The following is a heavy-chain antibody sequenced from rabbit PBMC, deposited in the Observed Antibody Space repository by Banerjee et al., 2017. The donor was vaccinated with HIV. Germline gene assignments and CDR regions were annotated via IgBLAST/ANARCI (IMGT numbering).Heavy chain of an antibody. CDR1: GLDFGASYW. CDR2: IYTGSGAT. CDR3: ARDWADSNGYSYAYDLNL. Sequence: QQQLEESGGGLVRPGGSLTLTCKASGLDFGASYWICWVRQAPGKGLEWIGCIYTGSGATYYASWVNGRFTISKTSSTTVTLQMTSLTAADTATYFCARDWADSNGYSYAYDLNLWGQGTLVTVS. J-gene: IGHJ4*01. V-gene: IGHV1S45*01. D-gene: IGHD6-1*01.